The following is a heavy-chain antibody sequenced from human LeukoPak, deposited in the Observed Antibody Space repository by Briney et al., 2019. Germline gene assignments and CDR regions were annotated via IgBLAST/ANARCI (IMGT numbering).Heavy chain of an antibody. J-gene: IGHJ4*02. CDR2: ITTSGVNT. Sequence: GGSLTLSCAASGFTFSSYAMSWVRQASGKGLERVSGITTSGVNTYYADSVKGRFTISRDNSKSTLFLQMSDLRVEDTAIYYCAKSQYTGNYHFDNWGQGTLVTVPS. D-gene: IGHD1-1*01. CDR3: AKSQYTGNYHFDN. CDR1: GFTFSSYA. V-gene: IGHV3-23*01.